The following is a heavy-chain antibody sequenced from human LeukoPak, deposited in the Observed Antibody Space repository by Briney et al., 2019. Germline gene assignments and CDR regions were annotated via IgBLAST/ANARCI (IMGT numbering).Heavy chain of an antibody. Sequence: ASVKVSCKTSGYTFTDSYMHWVRQAPGQGLEWIGWINPNAGDTTYAQGFHGRVTMTRDTSISTVDIELNSLKLDDTAVYYCTREGRVGVPFDYWGQGTLVTVSS. J-gene: IGHJ4*02. D-gene: IGHD2-15*01. CDR3: TREGRVGVPFDY. V-gene: IGHV1-2*02. CDR2: INPNAGDT. CDR1: GYTFTDSY.